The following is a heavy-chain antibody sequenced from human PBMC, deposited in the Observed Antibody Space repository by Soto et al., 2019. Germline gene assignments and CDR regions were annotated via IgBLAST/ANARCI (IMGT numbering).Heavy chain of an antibody. D-gene: IGHD5-12*01. CDR3: ARPPRGQDYYYGMDV. J-gene: IGHJ6*02. CDR2: IIPIFGTA. V-gene: IGHV1-69*05. CDR1: GGTFSSYA. Sequence: QVQLVQSGAEVKKPGSSVKVSCKASGGTFSSYAINWVRQAPGQGLEWMGGIIPIFGTADYAQKFQGRVTXLXXXSXXTAYMELSSLRSEDTAVYYCARPPRGQDYYYGMDVWGQGTTVTVSS.